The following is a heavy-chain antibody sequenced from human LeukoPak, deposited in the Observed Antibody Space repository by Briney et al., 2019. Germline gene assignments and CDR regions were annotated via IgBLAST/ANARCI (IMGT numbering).Heavy chain of an antibody. CDR1: GFTFSSYE. CDR3: ARMATVVTPTPSNRYFDL. D-gene: IGHD4-23*01. V-gene: IGHV3-48*03. Sequence: GGSLRLSCAASGFTFSSYEMNWVRQAPGEGLEWVSYISSSGSTIYYADSVKGRFTISRDNAKNSLYLQMNSLRAEDTAVYYCARMATVVTPTPSNRYFDLWGRGTLVTVSS. CDR2: ISSSGSTI. J-gene: IGHJ2*01.